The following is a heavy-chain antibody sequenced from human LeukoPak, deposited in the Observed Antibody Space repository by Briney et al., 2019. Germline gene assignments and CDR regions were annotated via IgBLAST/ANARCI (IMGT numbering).Heavy chain of an antibody. D-gene: IGHD4-17*01. CDR1: GGSISSGGYY. CDR3: ARWATTVPNYFVY. Sequence: SETLSLTCTASGGSISSGGYYWSWIRQHPGKGLEWIGYIYYSGSTYYNPFLKSRVTISVDTSKNQFSLKPSSVTAADTAVYYCARWATTVPNYFVYWGQGTLVTVSS. J-gene: IGHJ4*02. V-gene: IGHV4-31*03. CDR2: IYYSGST.